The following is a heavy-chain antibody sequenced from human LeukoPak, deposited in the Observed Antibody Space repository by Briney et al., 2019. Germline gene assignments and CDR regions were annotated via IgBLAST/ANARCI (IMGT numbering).Heavy chain of an antibody. CDR2: ISAYNGNT. Sequence: ASVKVSCKASGYTFTSYGISWVRQAPGQGLEWMGWISAYNGNTNYAQKLQGRVTMTTDTSTSTAYMELRSLRSDDTAVYYCARGRLPCSSTSCHARGPGLADYWGQGTLVTVCS. D-gene: IGHD2-2*01. V-gene: IGHV1-18*01. J-gene: IGHJ4*02. CDR1: GYTFTSYG. CDR3: ARGRLPCSSTSCHARGPGLADY.